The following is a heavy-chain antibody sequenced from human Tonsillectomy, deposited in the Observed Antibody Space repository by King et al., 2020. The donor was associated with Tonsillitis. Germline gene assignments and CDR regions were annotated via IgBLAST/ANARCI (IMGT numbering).Heavy chain of an antibody. CDR3: ARAFDTSGYYYSFDY. D-gene: IGHD3-22*01. CDR2: INPKSGAT. V-gene: IGHV1-2*02. Sequence: QLVQSGAEVKKPGASVKVSCKAPGYTFTDYYFHWVRQAPGQGLEWMGWINPKSGATWYAQKFQGRVTMTRDTSISTAYMDLSRLRSHDTAVYFCARAFDTSGYYYSFDYWGQGTLVTVSS. CDR1: GYTFTDYY. J-gene: IGHJ4*02.